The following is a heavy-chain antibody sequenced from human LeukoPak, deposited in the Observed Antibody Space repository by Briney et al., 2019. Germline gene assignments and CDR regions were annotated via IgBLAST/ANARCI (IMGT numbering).Heavy chain of an antibody. CDR3: ARVSGSSWAYDY. CDR2: VSTSGST. V-gene: IGHV4-61*02. J-gene: IGHJ4*02. Sequence: SQTLSLTCTVSGGSMSSGDFYWSCIRQPAGEGLECIGRVSTSGSTNYNPSLKSRVTISIDTSRNQFSLMVSSVTAADTAVYYCARVSGSSWAYDYWGQGTLVTVSS. CDR1: GGSMSSGDFY. D-gene: IGHD6-13*01.